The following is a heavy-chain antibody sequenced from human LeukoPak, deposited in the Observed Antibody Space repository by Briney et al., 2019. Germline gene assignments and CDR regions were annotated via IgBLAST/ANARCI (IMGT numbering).Heavy chain of an antibody. Sequence: ASVKVSCKASGYPFTTYGINWVRQAPGQGLEWMGWISTYNGDTNYAQKFQGRVTMTTDTSTSTAYIELRSLTSDDTAAYYCAREWWGYDVLTGDNWFDPWGQGTLVTVSS. J-gene: IGHJ5*02. CDR1: GYPFTTYG. CDR2: ISTYNGDT. V-gene: IGHV1-18*01. D-gene: IGHD3-9*01. CDR3: AREWWGYDVLTGDNWFDP.